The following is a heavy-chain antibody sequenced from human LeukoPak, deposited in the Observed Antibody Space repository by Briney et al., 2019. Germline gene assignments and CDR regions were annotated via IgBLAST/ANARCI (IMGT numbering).Heavy chain of an antibody. CDR1: GFTFDDYG. V-gene: IGHV3-20*04. Sequence: GGSLSLSCAASGFTFDDYGVSSVREAAGKGREGGSGINWNGGSTVYADSGKGRFTISRDNAKNCLYLQMNSLRSEHTSLSYMARDPTESRPPNYDYVWGSYRPIYFDYWGQGTLVTVSS. CDR2: INWNGGST. J-gene: IGHJ4*02. CDR3: ARDPTESRPPNYDYVWGSYRPIYFDY. D-gene: IGHD3-16*02.